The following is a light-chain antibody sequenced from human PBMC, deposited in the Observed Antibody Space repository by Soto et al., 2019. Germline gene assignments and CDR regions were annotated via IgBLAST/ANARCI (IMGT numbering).Light chain of an antibody. CDR1: QGISSY. CDR3: QQLFGYPRT. Sequence: DIQLTQSPSFLSASVGDRVTITCRASQGISSYLAWYQQKPGKAPKLLIYAASTLQGGVPSRFSGSGSGTEFTLTISTLQPEDFATYYYQQLFGYPRTFGQGTKLDIK. J-gene: IGKJ2*01. V-gene: IGKV1-9*01. CDR2: AAS.